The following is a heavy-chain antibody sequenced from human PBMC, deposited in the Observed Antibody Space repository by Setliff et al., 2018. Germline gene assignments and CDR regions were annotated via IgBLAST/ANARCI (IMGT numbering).Heavy chain of an antibody. CDR3: ARLPKIVTGYYGSHYYYCMDV. V-gene: IGHV4-34*01. J-gene: IGHJ6*03. Sequence: SETLSLTCAVYGGSFSSYYWNWIRQPPGKGLEWIGEIHHGGSTKYNPSLKSRVTISVDTSKNQFSLRLNSVTAADTAVYYCARLPKIVTGYYGSHYYYCMDVWGKGTTVTVSS. CDR1: GGSFSSYY. CDR2: IHHGGST. D-gene: IGHD3-9*01.